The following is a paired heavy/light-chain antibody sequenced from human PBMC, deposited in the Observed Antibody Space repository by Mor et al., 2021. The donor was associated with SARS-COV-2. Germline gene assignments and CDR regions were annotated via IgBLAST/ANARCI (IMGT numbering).Light chain of an antibody. CDR3: MQNTHWPYT. J-gene: IGKJ2*01. Sequence: DVVMTQSPLSLPVTLGQPASISCRSSQSLVYSDGNTYLHWFQQRPGQSPRRLIYKVSNRDSGVPDRFSGSGSGTDFTLKISRVEAEDVGIYYCMQNTHWPYTFGQGTKLEIK. V-gene: IGKV2-30*01. CDR2: KVS. CDR1: QSLVYSDGNTY.
Heavy chain of an antibody. CDR3: AKNDKEYSAYDWTRLFGF. CDR2: ISFDGSDK. V-gene: IGHV3-30*18. Sequence: QVRLVESGGGVVQPGRSLRLSCTASGFTFSNYGMHWVRQAPGKGLEWVAVISFDGSDKHYADSVKGRFTISRDNSKNTLYLQMNSLRAEETAIYYCAKNDKEYSAYDWTRLFGFWGQGTLVTVSS. J-gene: IGHJ4*02. CDR1: GFTFSNYG. D-gene: IGHD5-12*01.